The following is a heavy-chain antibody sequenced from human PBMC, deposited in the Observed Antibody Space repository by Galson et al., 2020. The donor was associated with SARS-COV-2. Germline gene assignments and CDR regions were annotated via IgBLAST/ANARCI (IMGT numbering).Heavy chain of an antibody. CDR1: GFTFNVYS. J-gene: IGHJ6*02. CDR2: ISGSSSTI. V-gene: IGHV3-48*01. Sequence: GGSLRLSCAASGFTFNVYSLNWVRQAPEKGLEWVSYISGSSSTIYYADSVKGRFTISRDNAKSSLYLQMNSLRAEDTAVYYCAAWVGVSYYYYGMDVWGQGTTVIVSS. CDR3: AAWVGVSYYYYGMDV. D-gene: IGHD1-26*01.